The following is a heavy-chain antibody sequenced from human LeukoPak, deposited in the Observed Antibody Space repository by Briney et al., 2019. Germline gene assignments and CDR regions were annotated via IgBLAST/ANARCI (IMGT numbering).Heavy chain of an antibody. D-gene: IGHD3-22*01. J-gene: IGHJ3*02. CDR1: GYTFTSYY. CDR2: INPSGGST. CDR3: ARERVADSSGYYYGRNAFDI. V-gene: IGHV1-46*01. Sequence: ASVKVSCKASGYTFTSYYMHWVRQAPGQGLEWIGIINPSGGSTSYAQKFQGRVTMTRDTSTSTVYMELSSLRSEDTAVYYCARERVADSSGYYYGRNAFDIWGQGTMVTVSS.